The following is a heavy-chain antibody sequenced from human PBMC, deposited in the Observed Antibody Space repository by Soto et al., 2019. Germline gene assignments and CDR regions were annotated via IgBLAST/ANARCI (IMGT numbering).Heavy chain of an antibody. D-gene: IGHD6-13*01. Sequence: GESLKISCKGSGYSFTSYWIGWVRQMPGKGLEWMGSIYPGDSDTRYSPSFQGQVTISADKSISTAYLQWSSLKAPDTAMYYCARTSAAGKYYYGMDVWGQGTTVTVSS. J-gene: IGHJ6*02. CDR1: GYSFTSYW. CDR2: IYPGDSDT. CDR3: ARTSAAGKYYYGMDV. V-gene: IGHV5-51*01.